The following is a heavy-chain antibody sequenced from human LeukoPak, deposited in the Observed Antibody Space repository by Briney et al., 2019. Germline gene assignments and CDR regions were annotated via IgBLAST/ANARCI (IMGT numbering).Heavy chain of an antibody. D-gene: IGHD3-22*01. J-gene: IGHJ3*02. CDR1: GFTVSSNY. Sequence: SGGSLRLSCAASGFTVSSNYMSWVRQARGKGLEWVSVIYSGGRTYYADSVKGRFTISRDNSNNTLYLQMNSLRAEDTAVYYCARDAAGYYDSSGYWIWGQGTMVTVSS. V-gene: IGHV3-53*01. CDR2: IYSGGRT. CDR3: ARDAAGYYDSSGYWI.